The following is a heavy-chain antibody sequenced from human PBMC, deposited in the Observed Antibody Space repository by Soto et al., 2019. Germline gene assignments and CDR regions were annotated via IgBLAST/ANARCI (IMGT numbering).Heavy chain of an antibody. V-gene: IGHV3-53*01. CDR2: IYSGGST. CDR1: GFTVSSNY. Sequence: EVQLVESGGGLIQPGGSLRLSCAASGFTVSSNYMSWVRQAPGKGLEWVSVIYSGGSTYYADSVKGRFTISRDNSKXXLYLQMNSLRAEDTAVYYCARDYLYGGNYYYGMDVWGQGTTVTVSS. CDR3: ARDYLYGGNYYYGMDV. D-gene: IGHD4-17*01. J-gene: IGHJ6*02.